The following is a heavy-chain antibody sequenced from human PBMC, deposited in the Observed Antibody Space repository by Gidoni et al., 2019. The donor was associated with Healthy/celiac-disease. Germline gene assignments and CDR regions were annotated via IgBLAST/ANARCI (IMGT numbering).Heavy chain of an antibody. CDR2: ISAYNGNT. Sequence: QVQLVQSGAEVKKPGASVKVSCKASGYTFTSYGISWVRQAPGQGLEWMGWISAYNGNTNYAQKLQGRVTMTTDTSTSTAYMELRSLRSDDTAVYYCARIFPYYYDSSGYYSANNWFDPWGQGTLVTVSS. J-gene: IGHJ5*02. CDR3: ARIFPYYYDSSGYYSANNWFDP. CDR1: GYTFTSYG. D-gene: IGHD3-22*01. V-gene: IGHV1-18*01.